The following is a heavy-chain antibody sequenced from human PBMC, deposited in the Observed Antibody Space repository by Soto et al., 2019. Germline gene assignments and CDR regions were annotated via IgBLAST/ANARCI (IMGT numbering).Heavy chain of an antibody. J-gene: IGHJ4*02. V-gene: IGHV3-48*03. CDR1: GFIFSDYE. Sequence: HPGGSLRLSCAASGFIFSDYEINWVRQAPGKGLEWVSYISGSGLTIYYADSVKGRFTISRDNAKNSLYLQMNSLGVEDTAVYYCAKAGGGFGDFVHHWGQGTPVTVSS. CDR2: ISGSGLTI. D-gene: IGHD3-10*01. CDR3: AKAGGGFGDFVHH.